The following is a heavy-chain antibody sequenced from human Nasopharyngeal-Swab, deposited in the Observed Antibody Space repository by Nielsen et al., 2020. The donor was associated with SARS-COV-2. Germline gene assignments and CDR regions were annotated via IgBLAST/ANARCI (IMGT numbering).Heavy chain of an antibody. V-gene: IGHV1-18*01. CDR3: ARDDRITSGSLFDY. J-gene: IGHJ4*02. CDR1: GYTFTRYG. CDR2: ISGYNGNT. D-gene: IGHD6-19*01. Sequence: ASVKVSCKTSGYTFTRYGISWVRQAPRQGLEWMGWISGYNGNTYYAQEFQGRLTMTTDTSTSTAYMELRTLRSDDTAVYYCARDDRITSGSLFDYWGQGTLVTVSS.